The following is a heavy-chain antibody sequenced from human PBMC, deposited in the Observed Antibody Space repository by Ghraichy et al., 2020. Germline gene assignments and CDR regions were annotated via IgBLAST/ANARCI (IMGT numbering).Heavy chain of an antibody. J-gene: IGHJ6*02. CDR2: INPNSGGT. CDR3: ARESAARVTYYYYGMDV. CDR1: GYTFTGYY. V-gene: IGHV1-2*04. Sequence: ASVNVSCKASGYTFTGYYMHWVRQAPGQGLEWMGWINPNSGGTNYAQKFQGWVTMTRDTSISTAYMELSRLRSDDTAVYYCARESAARVTYYYYGMDVWGQGTTVTVSS. D-gene: IGHD6-6*01.